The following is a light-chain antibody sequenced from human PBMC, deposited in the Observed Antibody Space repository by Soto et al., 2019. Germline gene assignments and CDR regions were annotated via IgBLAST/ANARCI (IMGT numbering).Light chain of an antibody. CDR2: DVS. J-gene: IGLJ1*01. CDR1: SSDVGTYNY. V-gene: IGLV2-11*01. CDR3: CSYAGSYTYV. Sequence: QSALTQPRSVSGSAGQSVTISCTGTSSDVGTYNYVSWYQQHPGKAPKLMIYDVSKRPSGVPDRFSGSKSGNTASLTISGLQAEDEADYYCCSYAGSYTYVFGTGTKVTVL.